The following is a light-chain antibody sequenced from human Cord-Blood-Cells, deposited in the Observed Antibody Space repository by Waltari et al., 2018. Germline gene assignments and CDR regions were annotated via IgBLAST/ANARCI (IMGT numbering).Light chain of an antibody. CDR1: SSDVGSYNR. Sequence: QSALTQPPSVSGSPGQSVTISCPGTSSDVGSYNRVPWYQQPPGTAPKLMIYEVSNRPSGVPDRFSGSKSGNTASLPISGLQAEDEADYYCSSYTSSSTLVFGGGTKLTVL. CDR3: SSYTSSSTLV. CDR2: EVS. J-gene: IGLJ2*01. V-gene: IGLV2-18*02.